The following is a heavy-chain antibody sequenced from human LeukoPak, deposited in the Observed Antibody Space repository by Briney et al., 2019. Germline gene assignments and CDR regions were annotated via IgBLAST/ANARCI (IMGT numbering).Heavy chain of an antibody. J-gene: IGHJ4*02. Sequence: ASVKVSCKASGYTYGNYGISWVRQAPGQGLEWMGWISVYSGETNYAQKFQGRVTMTSDTSTSTVYMDLSSLRSEDTAVFYCARNSGWGFDYWGQGTLVTVSS. D-gene: IGHD5-12*01. CDR3: ARNSGWGFDY. CDR2: ISVYSGET. V-gene: IGHV1-18*01. CDR1: GYTYGNYG.